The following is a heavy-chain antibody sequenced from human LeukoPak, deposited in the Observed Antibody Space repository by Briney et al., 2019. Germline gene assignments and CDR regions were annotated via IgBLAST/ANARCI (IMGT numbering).Heavy chain of an antibody. J-gene: IGHJ4*02. CDR2: ISSSGSTI. Sequence: GGSLRLSCAASGLTFSDYYMSWIRQAPGKGLEWVSYISSSGSTIYYADSVKGRFTISRDNAKNSLYLQMNSLRAEDTAVYYCANSVVASPYYFDYWGQGTLVTVSS. V-gene: IGHV3-11*01. CDR1: GLTFSDYY. CDR3: ANSVVASPYYFDY. D-gene: IGHD3-22*01.